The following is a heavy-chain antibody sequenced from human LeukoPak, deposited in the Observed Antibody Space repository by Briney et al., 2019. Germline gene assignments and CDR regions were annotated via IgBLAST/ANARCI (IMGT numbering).Heavy chain of an antibody. D-gene: IGHD4/OR15-4a*01. J-gene: IGHJ4*02. Sequence: NPSETLSLTCTVSGGSISGYYWSWIRQPPGKGLEWIGYIYYSGTTDYSPSLRSRVTMSLDTSKNQFSLKLGSVTTADTAVYYCARMGAIAGASANPDYWGQGTLVSVSS. CDR1: GGSISGYY. CDR3: ARMGAIAGASANPDY. V-gene: IGHV4-59*01. CDR2: IYYSGTT.